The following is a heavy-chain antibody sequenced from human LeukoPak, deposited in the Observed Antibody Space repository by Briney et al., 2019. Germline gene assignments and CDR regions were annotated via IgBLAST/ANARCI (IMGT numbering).Heavy chain of an antibody. CDR2: IIPIFGTA. CDR1: GGTFSSYA. J-gene: IGHJ6*03. V-gene: IGHV1-69*05. Sequence: ASVKVSCKASGGTFSSYAISWVRQAPGQGLEWMGRIIPIFGTANYAQKFQGRVTITTDESTSTAYMELSSLRSEDTAVYYCARCRGTMVRGVSRDYYYYMDVWGKGTTVTVSS. D-gene: IGHD3-10*01. CDR3: ARCRGTMVRGVSRDYYYYMDV.